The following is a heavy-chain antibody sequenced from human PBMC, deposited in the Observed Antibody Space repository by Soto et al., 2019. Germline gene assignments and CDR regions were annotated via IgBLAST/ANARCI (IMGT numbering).Heavy chain of an antibody. CDR1: GFRFSSYS. CDR2: ITATGDRT. J-gene: IGHJ4*02. Sequence: HPVGSLRLSCADSGFRFSSYSMSWVRQTPGKGLEWVAAITATGDRTYYADSVTGRFTISRDNSKKTHYLQMTSLRAEDTAMYYCATMNGYFEYWGQGTPVTVSS. V-gene: IGHV3-23*01. CDR3: ATMNGYFEY. D-gene: IGHD3-22*01.